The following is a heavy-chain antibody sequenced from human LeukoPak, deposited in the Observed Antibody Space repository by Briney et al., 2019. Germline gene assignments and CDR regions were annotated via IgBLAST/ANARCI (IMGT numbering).Heavy chain of an antibody. CDR1: GGTFSSYA. J-gene: IGHJ4*02. Sequence: GASVKVSCKASGGTFSSYAISWVRQAPGQGLEWMGRIIPILGIANYAQKFQGRVMITADKSTSTAYMELSSLRSEDTAVYYCARDSSTGPSYYLDYWGQGTLVTVSS. V-gene: IGHV1-69*04. CDR3: ARDSSTGPSYYLDY. D-gene: IGHD4-11*01. CDR2: IIPILGIA.